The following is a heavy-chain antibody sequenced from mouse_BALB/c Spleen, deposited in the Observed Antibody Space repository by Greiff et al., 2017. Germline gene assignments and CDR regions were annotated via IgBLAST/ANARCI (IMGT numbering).Heavy chain of an antibody. CDR1: GFTFSSFG. V-gene: IGHV5-17*02. J-gene: IGHJ2*01. Sequence: EVQGVESGGGLVQPGGSRKLSCAASGFTFSSFGMHWVRQAPEKGLEWVAYISSGSSTIYYADTVKGRFTISRDNPKNTLFLQMTSLRSEDTAMYYCARWGTSYYFDYWGQGTTLTVSS. CDR2: ISSGSSTI. CDR3: ARWGTSYYFDY.